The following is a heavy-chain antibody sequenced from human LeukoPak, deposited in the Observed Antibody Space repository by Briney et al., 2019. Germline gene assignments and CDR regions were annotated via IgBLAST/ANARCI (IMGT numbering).Heavy chain of an antibody. CDR3: AKDLYGYDINWFDP. Sequence: GRSLRLSCAASGFTFSSYGMHWVRQAPGKGLEWVAVISYDGSNKYYADSVKGRFTISRDNSKNTLYLQMNSLRAEDTAVYYCAKDLYGYDINWFDPWGQGTLATVSS. J-gene: IGHJ5*02. CDR2: ISYDGSNK. V-gene: IGHV3-30*18. CDR1: GFTFSSYG. D-gene: IGHD5-18*01.